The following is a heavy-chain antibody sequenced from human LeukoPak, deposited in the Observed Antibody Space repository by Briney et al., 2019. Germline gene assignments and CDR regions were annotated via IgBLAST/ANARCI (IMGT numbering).Heavy chain of an antibody. CDR3: ARGGDYYDSSGYYYFDY. D-gene: IGHD3-22*01. Sequence: ASVKVSCKASGGTFSSYGISWVRQAPGQGLEWMGWISAYNGNTNYAQKLQGRVTMTTDTSTSTAYMELRSLRSDDTAVYYCARGGDYYDSSGYYYFDYWGQGTLVTVSS. J-gene: IGHJ4*02. CDR2: ISAYNGNT. V-gene: IGHV1-18*01. CDR1: GGTFSSYG.